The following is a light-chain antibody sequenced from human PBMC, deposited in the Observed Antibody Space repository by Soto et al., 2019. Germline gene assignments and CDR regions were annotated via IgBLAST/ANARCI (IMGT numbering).Light chain of an antibody. J-gene: IGLJ2*01. CDR1: SSDVGDYNY. CDR2: EVS. Sequence: QSALTQPASVSGSPGQSITISCTGTSSDVGDYNYVSWYQQHPGKAPKLIVYEVSHRLSGVSDRFSGSKSGHTASLTISGLQDDDEAYYYCSSSITNNIVVFGGGTKVTVL. V-gene: IGLV2-14*01. CDR3: SSSITNNIVV.